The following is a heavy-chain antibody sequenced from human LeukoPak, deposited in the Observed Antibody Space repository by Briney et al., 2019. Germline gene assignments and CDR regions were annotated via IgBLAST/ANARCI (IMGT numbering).Heavy chain of an antibody. CDR3: ATSAPTYDSSGYYFSTWFDP. D-gene: IGHD3-22*01. CDR2: FGPEDGET. J-gene: IGHJ5*02. Sequence: GASVKVSCKVSGYTLTELSMHWVRQAPGKGLEWMGGFGPEDGETIYAQKFQGRVTMTEDTSTDTAYMELSSLRSEDTAVYYCATSAPTYDSSGYYFSTWFDPWGQGTLVTVSS. CDR1: GYTLTELS. V-gene: IGHV1-24*01.